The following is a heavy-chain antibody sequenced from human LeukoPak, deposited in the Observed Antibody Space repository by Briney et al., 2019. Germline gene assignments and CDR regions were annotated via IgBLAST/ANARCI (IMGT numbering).Heavy chain of an antibody. CDR2: IIPILGIA. CDR1: GGTFISYT. J-gene: IGHJ4*02. V-gene: IGHV1-69*02. CDR3: AIRPGEVDTAIA. D-gene: IGHD5-18*01. Sequence: EASLKVSCKASGGTFISYTISWVRQAPGQGLEWMGRIIPILGIANYAQKFQGRVTITADKSTSTAYMELSSLRSEDTAVYYCAIRPGEVDTAIAWGQGTLVTVSS.